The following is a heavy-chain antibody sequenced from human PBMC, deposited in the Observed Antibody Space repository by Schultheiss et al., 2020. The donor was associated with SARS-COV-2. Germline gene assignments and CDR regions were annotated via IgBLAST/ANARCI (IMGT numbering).Heavy chain of an antibody. J-gene: IGHJ6*03. V-gene: IGHV1-18*01. CDR3: ARDSPDHPYYYMDV. Sequence: ASVKVSCKASGYTFTSYGISWVRQAPGQGLEWMGWISAYNGNTNYAQKLQGRVTMTTDTSTSTAYMELRSLRSDDTAVYYCARDSPDHPYYYMDVWGKGTTVTVSS. CDR2: ISAYNGNT. CDR1: GYTFTSYG.